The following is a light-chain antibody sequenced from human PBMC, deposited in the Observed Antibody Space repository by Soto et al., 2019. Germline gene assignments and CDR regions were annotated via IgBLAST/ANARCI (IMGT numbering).Light chain of an antibody. CDR3: QQYGTSPFT. Sequence: VLTQSPGTLSLSPGERATLSCRASERISSNFLAWYQQRRGQALRLLIYGASTRASGIPDRFSGSGSGTDFALTISRLEPEDFALYYCQQYGTSPFTFGPGTTVEIK. CDR2: GAS. CDR1: ERISSNF. J-gene: IGKJ3*01. V-gene: IGKV3-20*01.